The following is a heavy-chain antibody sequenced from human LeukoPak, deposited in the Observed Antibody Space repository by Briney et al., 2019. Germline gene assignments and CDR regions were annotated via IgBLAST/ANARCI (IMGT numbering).Heavy chain of an antibody. V-gene: IGHV4-59*12. CDR2: IYHSGST. CDR3: ARASFGSWYVDY. J-gene: IGHJ4*02. Sequence: SETLSLTCTVSGGSISSYYWSWIRQPPGKGLEWIGYIYHSGSTYYNPSLKSRVTISVDRSKNQFSLKLSSVTAADTAVYYCARASFGSWYVDYWGQGTLVTVSS. CDR1: GGSISSYY. D-gene: IGHD6-13*01.